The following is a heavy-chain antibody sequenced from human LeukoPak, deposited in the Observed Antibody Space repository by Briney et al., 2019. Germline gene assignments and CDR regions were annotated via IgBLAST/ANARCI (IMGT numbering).Heavy chain of an antibody. CDR2: IYSGGST. V-gene: IGHV3-66*01. CDR3: ARDFSPPTYYYGSGSNY. J-gene: IGHJ4*02. CDR1: GFTVSSNY. Sequence: PGGSLRRSCAASGFTVSSNYMSWVRQAPGKGLEWVSVIYSGGSTYYADSVKGRFTISRDNSKNTLYLQMNSLRAEDTAVYYCARDFSPPTYYYGSGSNYWGQGTLVTVSS. D-gene: IGHD3-10*01.